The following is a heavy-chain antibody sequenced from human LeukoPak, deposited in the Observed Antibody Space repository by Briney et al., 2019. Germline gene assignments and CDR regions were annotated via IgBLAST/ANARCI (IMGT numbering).Heavy chain of an antibody. CDR2: IKQDGSEK. V-gene: IGHV3-7*03. D-gene: IGHD5-18*01. CDR3: AKGGYSNGRYYYYYMDV. J-gene: IGHJ6*03. Sequence: PGGSLRLSCAASGFTFSSYWMSRVRQAPGKGLEWVANIKQDGSEKYYVDSVKGRFTISRDNAKNSLYLQMNSLRAEDTAVYYCAKGGYSNGRYYYYYMDVWGEGTTVTVSS. CDR1: GFTFSSYW.